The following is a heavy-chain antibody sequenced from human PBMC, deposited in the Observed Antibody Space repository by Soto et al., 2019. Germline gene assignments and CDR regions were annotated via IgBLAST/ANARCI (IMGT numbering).Heavy chain of an antibody. CDR2: ISAYNGNT. CDR1: GYTFTSYG. D-gene: IGHD2-2*01. J-gene: IGHJ4*02. CDR3: ARDALEDIVLVPAAQPGDTLFDY. Sequence: GASVKVSCKASGYTFTSYGISWVGQAPGQRPEWMGWISAYNGNTNYAQKLQGRVTMTTDTSTSTAYMELRSLRSDDTAVYYCARDALEDIVLVPAAQPGDTLFDYWGQGTLVTVSS. V-gene: IGHV1-18*01.